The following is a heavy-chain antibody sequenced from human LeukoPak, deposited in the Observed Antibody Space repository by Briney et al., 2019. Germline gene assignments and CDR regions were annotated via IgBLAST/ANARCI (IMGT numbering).Heavy chain of an antibody. V-gene: IGHV4-39*07. CDR2: IYYSGNT. J-gene: IGHJ4*02. CDR1: GGSISSSSYY. D-gene: IGHD2-21*02. Sequence: PSETLSLTCTVSGGSISSSSYYWGWIRQPPGKGLEWIGTIYYSGNTYYNPSLKSRVTISVDTSKNQFSLKLSSVTAADTAVYYCARDYVFDRVVTNYFDYWGQGTLVTVSS. CDR3: ARDYVFDRVVTNYFDY.